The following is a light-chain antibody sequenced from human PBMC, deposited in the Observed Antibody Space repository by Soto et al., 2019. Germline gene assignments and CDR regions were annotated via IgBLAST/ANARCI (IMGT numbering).Light chain of an antibody. Sequence: QSVLTQPASVSGSPGQSITISCTGTSSEVGGYNYVSWYQQHPGKAPKLMIYDVSNRPSGVSNRFSGSKSGNTASLTISGLQAEDEADYYCSSYTSSSSGVFGTGTKVTVL. J-gene: IGLJ1*01. CDR3: SSYTSSSSGV. V-gene: IGLV2-14*01. CDR1: SSEVGGYNY. CDR2: DVS.